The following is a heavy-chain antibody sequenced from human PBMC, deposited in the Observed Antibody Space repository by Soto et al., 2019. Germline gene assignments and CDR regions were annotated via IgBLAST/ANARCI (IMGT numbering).Heavy chain of an antibody. Sequence: EVQLVESGGGLVKPGGSLRLSCAASGFTFNTYSMHWVRHAPGKGLEWVSSISSSSSYICHADSVNGRFTISSDNAKTSLHLKMNSLRAGDTAVYYCTRNEDPSQIGMVTARQYYVVYRGQGTLVTVSS. CDR1: GFTFNTYS. V-gene: IGHV3-21*01. CDR3: TRNEDPSQIGMVTARQYYVVY. J-gene: IGHJ4*02. CDR2: ISSSSSYI. D-gene: IGHD2-21*02.